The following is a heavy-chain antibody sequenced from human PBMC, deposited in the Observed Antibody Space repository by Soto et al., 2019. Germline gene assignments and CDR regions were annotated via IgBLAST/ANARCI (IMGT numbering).Heavy chain of an antibody. CDR3: ATWRHYSGSYCFDY. V-gene: IGHV1-69*06. J-gene: IGHJ4*02. CDR1: GGTLNTYT. CDR2: IVPIYDSV. D-gene: IGHD1-26*01. Sequence: SVKVSCKASGGTLNTYTINWVRQAPGRRLEWVGQIVPIYDSVNYAENFQGRVTITADKSTKTSYMELASLRSEDTALYFCATWRHYSGSYCFDYWGQGTLVTVSS.